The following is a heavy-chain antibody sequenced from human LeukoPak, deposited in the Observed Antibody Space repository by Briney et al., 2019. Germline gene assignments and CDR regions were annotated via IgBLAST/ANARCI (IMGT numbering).Heavy chain of an antibody. D-gene: IGHD3-22*01. Sequence: ASVTVSCTASGYTFTGYYMHWLRQAPGKGLEWMGWINPNSGGTNYAQKFQGRVTMTRDTSISTAYTELSSLISDDTAMYYYARSDSSGRMDVWGQGTTVTVSS. J-gene: IGHJ6*02. CDR3: ARSDSSGRMDV. CDR2: INPNSGGT. V-gene: IGHV1-2*02. CDR1: GYTFTGYY.